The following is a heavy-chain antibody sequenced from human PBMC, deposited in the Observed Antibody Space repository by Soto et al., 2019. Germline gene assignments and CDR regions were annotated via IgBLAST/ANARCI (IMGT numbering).Heavy chain of an antibody. J-gene: IGHJ4*02. V-gene: IGHV3-9*01. CDR2: ISWNSGSI. D-gene: IGHD6-19*01. Sequence: EVQLVESGGGLVQPGRSLRLSCAASGFTFDDYAMHWVRQAPGKGLEWVSGISWNSGSIGDADSVKGRFTISRDNAKNSLYLQMNSLRAEDTALYYCAKDSGEYSSGCFDYWGQGTLVTVSS. CDR1: GFTFDDYA. CDR3: AKDSGEYSSGCFDY.